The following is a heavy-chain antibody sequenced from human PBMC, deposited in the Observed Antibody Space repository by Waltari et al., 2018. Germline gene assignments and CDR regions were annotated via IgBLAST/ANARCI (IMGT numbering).Heavy chain of an antibody. CDR2: IKTDGSGI. CDR1: GFTFSSFW. V-gene: IGHV3-7*01. CDR3: ARVKWYFDL. J-gene: IGHJ2*01. Sequence: EVQLVESGGGLVQPGGSLRLSCAASGFTFSSFWMSWVRQTPGKGLWWVASIKTDGSGIQYGDSVNGRFTISRDNAENSLYLQMSSLRAEDTAMYYCARVKWYFDLWGRGTLVTVSS.